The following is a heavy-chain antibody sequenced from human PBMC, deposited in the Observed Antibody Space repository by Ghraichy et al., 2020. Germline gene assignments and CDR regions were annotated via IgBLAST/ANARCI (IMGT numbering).Heavy chain of an antibody. J-gene: IGHJ4*02. CDR3: ARDLYYDRSGFSRN. Sequence: ASVKVSCKASGYTFTNYGISWVRQAPGQGLEWMGWISVYNGNTNYAQKLQGRFTMTIDTSTSTAYMELRSLRSDDTAVYYCARDLYYDRSGFSRNWGQGTLVTVSS. D-gene: IGHD3-22*01. CDR1: GYTFTNYG. CDR2: ISVYNGNT. V-gene: IGHV1-18*04.